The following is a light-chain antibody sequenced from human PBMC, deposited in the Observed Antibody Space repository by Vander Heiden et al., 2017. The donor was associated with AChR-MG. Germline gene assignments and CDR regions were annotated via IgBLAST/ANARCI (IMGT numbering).Light chain of an antibody. J-gene: IGLJ2*01. V-gene: IGLV3-25*02. CDR3: QSADSSGTYVV. CDR1: ALPKQY. Sequence: SYELTQPRSVSVSPGKTARITSAGDALPKQYAYWYQQKPGHAPELLIYKDSDRPSGVPERFSGSSSGTTGTLTISGVQAEDEADYYCQSADSSGTYVVFGGGTKLTVL. CDR2: KDS.